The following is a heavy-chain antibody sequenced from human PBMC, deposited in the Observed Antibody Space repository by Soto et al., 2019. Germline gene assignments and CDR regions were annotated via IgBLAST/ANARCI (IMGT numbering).Heavy chain of an antibody. Sequence: QVQLVESGGGVVQPGRSLRLSCAASGFTFSSYGMHWVRQAPGKGLEWVAVISYDGNNKYYADSVKGRFTISRDNSKNTLYLQMNSLRAEDTAVYYCAKGILLPYYWGQGTLVTVSS. J-gene: IGHJ4*02. CDR3: AKGILLPYY. CDR1: GFTFSSYG. CDR2: ISYDGNNK. D-gene: IGHD3-22*01. V-gene: IGHV3-30*18.